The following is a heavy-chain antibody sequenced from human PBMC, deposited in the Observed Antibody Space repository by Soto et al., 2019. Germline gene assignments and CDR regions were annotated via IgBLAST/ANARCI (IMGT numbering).Heavy chain of an antibody. D-gene: IGHD3-3*01. CDR1: GYTFTSYG. J-gene: IGHJ4*02. Sequence: ASVKVSCKASGYTFTSYGISWVRQAPGQGLEWMGWISAYNGNTNYAQKLQGRVTMTTDTSTSTAYMELRSLRSDDTAVYYCASVGYDFWSGYYRSFDYWGQGTLVTSPQ. CDR3: ASVGYDFWSGYYRSFDY. CDR2: ISAYNGNT. V-gene: IGHV1-18*01.